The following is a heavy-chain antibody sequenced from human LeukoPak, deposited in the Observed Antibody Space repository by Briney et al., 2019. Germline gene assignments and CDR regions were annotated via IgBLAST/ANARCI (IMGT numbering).Heavy chain of an antibody. Sequence: RGSLRLSCAGSGFILTSYALSWVRQAPGKGLEWVSAISTSGDNTYYADSVRGRFTISRDNSKNTLYLQMNTLRAEDTGVYYCATAKEARRYFDYWGQGTLVTVSS. CDR2: ISTSGDNT. V-gene: IGHV3-23*01. CDR3: ATAKEARRYFDY. J-gene: IGHJ4*02. CDR1: GFILTSYA.